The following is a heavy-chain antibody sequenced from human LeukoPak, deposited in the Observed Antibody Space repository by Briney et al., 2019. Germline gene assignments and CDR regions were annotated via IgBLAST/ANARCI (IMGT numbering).Heavy chain of an antibody. CDR3: ARDPAGAGIYYDY. D-gene: IGHD6-19*01. Sequence: PGGSLRPSCAASGFTFSTYSMNWVRQAPGKGLEWVSYISSGSSTIYYADSVKGRFTISRDNAKNSLYLQMNSLRAEDTAVYYCARDPAGAGIYYDYWGQGTLVTVSS. V-gene: IGHV3-48*01. CDR1: GFTFSTYS. CDR2: ISSGSSTI. J-gene: IGHJ4*02.